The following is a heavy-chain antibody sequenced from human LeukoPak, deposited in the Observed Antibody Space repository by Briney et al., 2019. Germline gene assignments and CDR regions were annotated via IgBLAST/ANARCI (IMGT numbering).Heavy chain of an antibody. CDR2: IYYSGST. CDR3: ARDRGSGSYDY. Sequence: KPSETLSLTCTVSGGSISSYYWSWIRQPPGKGLEWIGYIYYSGSTNYNPSLKSRVTISVDTSKNQFSLKLSSVTAADTAVYYCARDRGSGSYDYWGQGTLVTVSS. D-gene: IGHD3-10*01. CDR1: GGSISSYY. J-gene: IGHJ4*02. V-gene: IGHV4-59*01.